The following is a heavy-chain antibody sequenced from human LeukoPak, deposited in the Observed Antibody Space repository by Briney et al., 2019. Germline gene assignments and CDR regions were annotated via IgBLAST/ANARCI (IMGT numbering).Heavy chain of an antibody. CDR3: ARSLFPSGSAFDI. Sequence: SVKVSCKASGSTFSSYAISWVRQAPGQGLEWMGRIIPIFGIANYAQKFQGRVTITADKSTSTAYMELSSLRSEDTAVYYCARSLFPSGSAFDIWGQGTMVTVSS. CDR1: GSTFSSYA. CDR2: IIPIFGIA. V-gene: IGHV1-69*04. D-gene: IGHD1-26*01. J-gene: IGHJ3*02.